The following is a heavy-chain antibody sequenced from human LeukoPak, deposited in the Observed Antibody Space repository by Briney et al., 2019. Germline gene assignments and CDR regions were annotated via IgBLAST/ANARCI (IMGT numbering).Heavy chain of an antibody. CDR1: GGSISSGSYD. V-gene: IGHV4-61*02. D-gene: IGHD1-26*01. J-gene: IGHJ6*03. CDR3: ARDRGSGSYPGVAGYYYYMDV. CDR2: IYTSGST. Sequence: SETLSLTCTVSGGSISSGSYDWSWIRQPAGKGLEWIGRIYTSGSTNYNPSLKSRVTISVDTSKNQFSLKLSSVTAADTAVYYCARDRGSGSYPGVAGYYYYMDVWGKGTTVTVSS.